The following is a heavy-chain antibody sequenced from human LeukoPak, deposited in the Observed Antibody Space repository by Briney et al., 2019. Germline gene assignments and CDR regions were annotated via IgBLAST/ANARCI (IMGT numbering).Heavy chain of an antibody. CDR2: MNPNSGNT. D-gene: IGHD3-16*01. CDR1: GYTFTSYD. V-gene: IGHV1-8*01. Sequence: ASVKVSCKASGYTFTSYDFNWVRQATGQGLEWMGWMNPNSGNTGYAQQFQGRVTMTRNTYISTAYMELSSLRSEDTAVYYCASSARWGRLVKTFDYGGRETLVTVSS. CDR3: ASSARWGRLVKTFDY. J-gene: IGHJ4*02.